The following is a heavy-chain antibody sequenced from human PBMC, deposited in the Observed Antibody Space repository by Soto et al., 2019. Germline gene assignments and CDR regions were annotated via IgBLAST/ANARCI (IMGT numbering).Heavy chain of an antibody. CDR3: ASGTRGGYIAAAGSPPRYFDY. CDR1: GGSFSGYY. D-gene: IGHD6-13*01. Sequence: PSETLSLTCAVYGGSFSGYYWSWIRQPPGKGLEWIGEINHSGSTNYNPSLKSRVTISVDTSKSQFSLKLSSVTAADTAVYYCASGTRGGYIAAAGSPPRYFDYWGQGTLVTVSS. J-gene: IGHJ4*02. CDR2: INHSGST. V-gene: IGHV4-34*01.